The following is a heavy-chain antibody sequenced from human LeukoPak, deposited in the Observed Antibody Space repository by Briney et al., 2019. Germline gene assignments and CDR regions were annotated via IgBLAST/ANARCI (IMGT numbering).Heavy chain of an antibody. D-gene: IGHD3-10*01. Sequence: ASVKVSCKASGYSFTNYGISWVRQAPGQGLEWMGWISAYNGNTNYAQKFQGRVTMTTDTSTSTAYMELRSLRSDDTAVYYCARRRGKYLIITVLKAWSATWGEGAPFT. V-gene: IGHV1-18*01. J-gene: IGHJ5*02. CDR3: ARRRGKYLIITVLKAWSAT. CDR2: ISAYNGNT. CDR1: GYSFTNYG.